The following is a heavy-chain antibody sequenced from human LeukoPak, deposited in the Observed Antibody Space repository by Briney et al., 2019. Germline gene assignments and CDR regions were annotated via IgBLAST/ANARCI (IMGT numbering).Heavy chain of an antibody. CDR3: ARDMYGDFSFDY. CDR1: GFTFSSYS. V-gene: IGHV3-21*01. CDR2: ISSSSSYI. D-gene: IGHD4-17*01. Sequence: GGSLRLSCAASGFTFSSYSMNWVRQAPGKGLEWVSSISSSSSYIYYADSVKGRFTISRDNAKNPLYLQMNSLRAEDTAVYYCARDMYGDFSFDYWGQGTLVTVSS. J-gene: IGHJ4*02.